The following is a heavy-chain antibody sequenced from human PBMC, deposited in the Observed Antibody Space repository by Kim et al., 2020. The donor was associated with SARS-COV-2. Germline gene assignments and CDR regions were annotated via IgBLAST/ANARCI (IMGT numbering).Heavy chain of an antibody. CDR2: IYYSGST. CDR1: GGSISSSSYY. D-gene: IGHD3-22*01. J-gene: IGHJ4*02. CDR3: ARETHQLNYYDSSGYPFDY. V-gene: IGHV4-39*07. Sequence: SETLSLTCTVSGGSISSSSYYWGWIRQPPGKGLEWIGSIYYSGSTYYNPSLKSRVTISVDTSKNQFSLKLSSVTAADTAVYYCARETHQLNYYDSSGYPFDYWGQGTLVTVSS.